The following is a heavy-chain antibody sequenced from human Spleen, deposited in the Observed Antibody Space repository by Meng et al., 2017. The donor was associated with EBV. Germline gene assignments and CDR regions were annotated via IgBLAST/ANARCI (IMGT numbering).Heavy chain of an antibody. CDR1: GFTFSDHG. J-gene: IGHJ4*02. D-gene: IGHD5-18*01. CDR3: ASEYSYGYRFEH. CDR2: MSYHGRDT. Sequence: QVQSVESGGGVVQPGKSLSISRAASGFTFSDHGMHWVRQPPGKGLEWVAVMSYHGRDTDYVDSVKGRFIISRDNSKNTLYLQMNSLRAEDTAVYYCASEYSYGYRFEHWGQGTLVTVSS. V-gene: IGHV3-30*03.